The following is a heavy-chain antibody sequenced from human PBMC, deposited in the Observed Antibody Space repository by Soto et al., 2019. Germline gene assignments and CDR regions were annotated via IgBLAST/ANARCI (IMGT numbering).Heavy chain of an antibody. D-gene: IGHD3-3*01. CDR2: INHSGNT. J-gene: IGHJ4*02. CDR1: GESFDDYA. CDR3: ARRRPGFLEWSTGADFYYDF. V-gene: IGHV4-34*01. Sequence: SETLSLTCAVFGESFDDYAWTWIRQPPGRGLEWIGEINHSGNTKYTPSLKSRVTVSIDMSKNQFSLNLKSVTAADTAVYYCARRRPGFLEWSTGADFYYDFWGQGALVTVSS.